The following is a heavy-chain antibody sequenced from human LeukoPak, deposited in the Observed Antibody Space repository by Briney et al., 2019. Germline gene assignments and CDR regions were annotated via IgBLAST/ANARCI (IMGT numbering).Heavy chain of an antibody. CDR1: GFTFSSYS. V-gene: IGHV3-48*04. CDR3: ARAEYYYYYGMDV. Sequence: GGSLRLSCAASGFTFSSYSMNWVRQAPGKGLEWVSYISSSSTIYYADSVKGRFTISRDNAKNSLYLQMDSLRAEDTAVYYCARAEYYYYYGMDVWGQGTTVTVSS. J-gene: IGHJ6*02. CDR2: ISSSSTI.